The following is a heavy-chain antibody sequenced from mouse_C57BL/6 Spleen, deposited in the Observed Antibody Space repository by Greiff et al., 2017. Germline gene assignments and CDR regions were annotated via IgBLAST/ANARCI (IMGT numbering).Heavy chain of an antibody. Sequence: VQLQQSGAELARPGASVKMSCKASGYTFTSYTMHWVKQRPGQGLEWIGYINPSSGYTKYNQKFKDKATLTADKSSSTAYMQLSSLTSEDSAVYYGARCVTTVVATDYFDYWGQGTTLTVSS. J-gene: IGHJ2*01. V-gene: IGHV1-4*01. CDR3: ARCVTTVVATDYFDY. CDR1: GYTFTSYT. CDR2: INPSSGYT. D-gene: IGHD1-1*01.